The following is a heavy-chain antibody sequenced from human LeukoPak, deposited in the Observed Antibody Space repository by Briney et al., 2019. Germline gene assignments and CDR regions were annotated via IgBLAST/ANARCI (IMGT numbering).Heavy chain of an antibody. CDR2: IYYSGST. CDR1: GGSISSSSYY. CDR3: ARHGYGLTAEYFQH. D-gene: IGHD5-12*01. Sequence: SETLSLTCTVSGGSISSSSYYWGWIRQPPGKGLEWIGSIYYSGSTYYNPSLKSRVTISVDTSKNQFSPKLSSVTAADTAVYYCARHGYGLTAEYFQHWGQGTLVTVSS. J-gene: IGHJ1*01. V-gene: IGHV4-39*01.